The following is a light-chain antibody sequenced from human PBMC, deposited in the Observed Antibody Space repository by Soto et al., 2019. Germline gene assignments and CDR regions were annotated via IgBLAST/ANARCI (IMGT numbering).Light chain of an antibody. Sequence: DIVLTQSPGTLSLSPGERATLSCRASQTISTRYLAWYQQKPGQAPRLLIYAASTRAAGIPDRFTGSGSGTDFTLITSKLGPEDFVVYYCQQYASSWYTFGQGTKLEIK. CDR2: AAS. J-gene: IGKJ2*01. V-gene: IGKV3-20*01. CDR1: QTISTRY. CDR3: QQYASSWYT.